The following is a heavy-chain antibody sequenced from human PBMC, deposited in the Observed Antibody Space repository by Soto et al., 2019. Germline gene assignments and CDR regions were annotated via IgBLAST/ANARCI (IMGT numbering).Heavy chain of an antibody. J-gene: IGHJ3*02. CDR1: GFTFSSYA. CDR3: ARDTGVGPDAFDI. D-gene: IGHD3-3*01. CDR2: ISYDGSNK. V-gene: IGHV3-30-3*01. Sequence: ESVGGVVQPGRSLRLSCAASGFTFSSYAMHWVRQAPGKGLEWVAVISYDGSNKYYADSVKGRFTISRDNSKNTLYLQMNSLRAEDTAVYYCARDTGVGPDAFDIWGQGTMVTVSS.